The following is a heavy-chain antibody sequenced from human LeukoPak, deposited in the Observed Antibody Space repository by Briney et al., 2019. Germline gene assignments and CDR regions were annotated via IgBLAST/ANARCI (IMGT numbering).Heavy chain of an antibody. D-gene: IGHD3-10*01. CDR2: IYPRDSDT. CDR3: AGHSDVIGAI. Sequence: GESLKIACKASGYTFPHQWIGWVRQKSGSGLEWMGIIYPRDSDTRYSPSFQGHVSISADTSINTAYLEWSRLEASDTAIYYCAGHSDVIGAIWGQGTLVTVSS. CDR1: GYTFPHQW. V-gene: IGHV5-51*01. J-gene: IGHJ4*02.